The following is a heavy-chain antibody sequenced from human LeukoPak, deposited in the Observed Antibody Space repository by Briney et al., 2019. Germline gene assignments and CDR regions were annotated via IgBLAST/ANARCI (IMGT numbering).Heavy chain of an antibody. CDR1: GGSISSYY. Sequence: SETLSLTCTVSGGSISSYYWSWIRQPAGKGLEWIGRIYTSGSTNYNPSLESRITMSVETSKRQLSLKLDSVTAADTAVYYCARGKFDASGYYQQFEFWGPGTLVTVSS. D-gene: IGHD3-22*01. CDR3: ARGKFDASGYYQQFEF. J-gene: IGHJ4*02. V-gene: IGHV4-4*07. CDR2: IYTSGST.